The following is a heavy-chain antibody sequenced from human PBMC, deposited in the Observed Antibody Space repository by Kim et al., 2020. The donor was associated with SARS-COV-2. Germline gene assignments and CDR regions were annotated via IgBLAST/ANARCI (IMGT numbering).Heavy chain of an antibody. Sequence: GGSLRLSCAASGFTVSSNYMSWVRQAPGKGLEWVSVIYSGGSTYYADSVKGRFTISRDNSKNTLYLQMNSLRAEDTAVYYCARDPYDSSGYYGWWGQGTLVTVSS. J-gene: IGHJ4*02. CDR1: GFTVSSNY. CDR3: ARDPYDSSGYYGW. V-gene: IGHV3-53*01. D-gene: IGHD3-22*01. CDR2: IYSGGST.